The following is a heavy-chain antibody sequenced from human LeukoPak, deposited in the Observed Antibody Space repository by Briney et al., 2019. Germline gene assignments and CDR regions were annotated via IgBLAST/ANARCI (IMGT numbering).Heavy chain of an antibody. D-gene: IGHD2-15*01. CDR1: GFTFSGFA. Sequence: GTSLRLSCAASGFTFSGFAMHWVRQAPGKGPEYLAYISYDGSHKDHRDSVKGRFTISRDNSRSTLYLEMNSLRAEDTAVYYCARDYCSGGSCKRGDYWGQGTLVTVSS. CDR2: ISYDGSHK. V-gene: IGHV3-30-3*01. CDR3: ARDYCSGGSCKRGDY. J-gene: IGHJ4*02.